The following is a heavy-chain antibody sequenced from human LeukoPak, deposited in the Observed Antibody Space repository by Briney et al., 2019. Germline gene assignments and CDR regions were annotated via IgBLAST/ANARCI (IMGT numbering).Heavy chain of an antibody. CDR1: GFTLSSYG. CDR3: AKKGVWSGPKKNYYYYGMDV. CDR2: ISYDGSNK. Sequence: PGRSLRLSCAASGFTLSSYGMRWVRQAPGKGLEWVAVISYDGSNKYYADSVKGRFTISRDNSKNTLYLQMTSLRAEDTAVYYCAKKGVWSGPKKNYYYYGMDVWGQGTTVTVSS. J-gene: IGHJ6*02. V-gene: IGHV3-30*18. D-gene: IGHD2-8*02.